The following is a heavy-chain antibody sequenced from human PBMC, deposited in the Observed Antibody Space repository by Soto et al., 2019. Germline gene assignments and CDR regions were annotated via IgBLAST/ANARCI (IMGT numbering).Heavy chain of an antibody. CDR2: INAGNGNT. J-gene: IGHJ4*02. V-gene: IGHV1-3*01. CDR3: SRGLTYYDILTGYFSRPLDY. D-gene: IGHD3-9*01. CDR1: GYTFTSYA. Sequence: ASVKVSCKASGYTFTSYAMHWVRQAPGQRLEWMGWINAGNGNTKYSQKFQGRVTITRDTSASTAYMELSSLRSEDTAMYYCSRGLTYYDILTGYFSRPLDYWGQGTLVTVSS.